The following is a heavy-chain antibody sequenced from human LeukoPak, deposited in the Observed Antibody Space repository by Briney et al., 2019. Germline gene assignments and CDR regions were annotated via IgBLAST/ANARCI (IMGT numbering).Heavy chain of an antibody. J-gene: IGHJ3*02. CDR1: GYTFTSYD. D-gene: IGHD3-9*01. V-gene: IGHV1-8*01. Sequence: GASVKVSCKASGYTFTSYDINWVRQATGQGLEWMGWMNPNSGNTGYARKFQGRVTITRHTSISTAYMELSSLRSEDTAVYYCARGPTVLRYFEWLLYSRSDAFDIWGQGTMVTVSS. CDR3: ARGPTVLRYFEWLLYSRSDAFDI. CDR2: MNPNSGNT.